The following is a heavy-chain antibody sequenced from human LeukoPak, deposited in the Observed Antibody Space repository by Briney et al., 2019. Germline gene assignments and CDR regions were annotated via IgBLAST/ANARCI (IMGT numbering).Heavy chain of an antibody. CDR3: ARLAPVGWYGGSPGV. CDR1: GYTSTSYG. Sequence: ASVKASCKASGYTSTSYGISWVRQAPGQGLEWMGWISAYNGNTNYAQKLQGRVTMTTDTSTSTAYMELRSLRSDDTAVYYCARLAPVGWYGGSPGVWGQGTLVTVSS. D-gene: IGHD6-19*01. J-gene: IGHJ4*02. CDR2: ISAYNGNT. V-gene: IGHV1-18*01.